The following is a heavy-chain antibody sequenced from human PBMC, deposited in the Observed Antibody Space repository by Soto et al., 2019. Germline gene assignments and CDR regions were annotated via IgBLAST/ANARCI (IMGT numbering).Heavy chain of an antibody. V-gene: IGHV4-59*01. Sequence: SETLSLTCTVSGGSISSYYWSWIWQPPGKGLEWIGYIYYSGSTNYNPSLKSRVTISVDTSKNQFSLKLSSVTAADTAVYYCARLGGYYYYYMDVWGIGTTLTVSS. CDR2: IYYSGST. J-gene: IGHJ6*03. CDR3: ARLGGYYYYYMDV. D-gene: IGHD3-16*01. CDR1: GGSISSYY.